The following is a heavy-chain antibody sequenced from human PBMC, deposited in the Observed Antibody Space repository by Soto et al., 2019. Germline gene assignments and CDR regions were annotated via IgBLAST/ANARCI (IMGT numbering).Heavy chain of an antibody. CDR2: ISAYNGNT. J-gene: IGHJ5*02. CDR3: TREFSGYDSGYNWFDP. Sequence: QVQLVQSGAEVKKPGASVKVSCKASGYTFTTYGISWVRQAPGQGLEWMGWISAYNGNTNYAQKLQGRVTMTTDTPTSTAYMELRSLRSDDTAVYYCTREFSGYDSGYNWFDPWGQGTLVTVSS. V-gene: IGHV1-18*01. CDR1: GYTFTTYG. D-gene: IGHD5-12*01.